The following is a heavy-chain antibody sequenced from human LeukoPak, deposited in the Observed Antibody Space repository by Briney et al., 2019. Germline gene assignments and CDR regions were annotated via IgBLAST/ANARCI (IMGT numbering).Heavy chain of an antibody. D-gene: IGHD1-1*01. Sequence: PSETLSLTRTVYGYSLSSGFYWGWIRPPPGKGLEWVATVFHRGDVYYNPSLVRRVTISMDTSKNQLSLRLNSVTAADTALYYCARFGTRDNCCHPGIDTWGQGAPVTVSS. CDR3: ARFGTRDNCCHPGIDT. CDR2: VFHRGDV. CDR1: GYSLSSGFY. J-gene: IGHJ5*02. V-gene: IGHV4-38-2*02.